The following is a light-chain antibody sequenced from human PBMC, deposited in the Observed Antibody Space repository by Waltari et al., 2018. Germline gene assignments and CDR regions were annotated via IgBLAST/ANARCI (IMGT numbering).Light chain of an antibody. CDR1: SSDVGGYKS. J-gene: IGLJ1*01. CDR2: DVT. V-gene: IGLV2-14*03. Sequence: QSALTQAASVSGSPGQSITISCTGTSSDVGGYKSVSWYQQHPGKAPKVLIYDVTTRPRGCSNRFSGSKSGNTASLTISGLQAEDEADYYCSAYTRSGTYVFGTGTRLTVL. CDR3: SAYTRSGTYV.